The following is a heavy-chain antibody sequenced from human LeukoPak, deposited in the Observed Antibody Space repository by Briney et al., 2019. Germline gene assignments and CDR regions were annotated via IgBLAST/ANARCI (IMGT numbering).Heavy chain of an antibody. V-gene: IGHV1-2*02. Sequence: ASVKVSCKASGYTFTCYYMHWVRQAPGQGLEWMGWINPNSGGTNYAQKFQGRVTMTRDTSISTAYMELSRLRSDDTAVYYCARVADTAMARADAFDIWGQGTMVTVSS. CDR3: ARVADTAMARADAFDI. CDR1: GYTFTCYY. CDR2: INPNSGGT. J-gene: IGHJ3*02. D-gene: IGHD5-18*01.